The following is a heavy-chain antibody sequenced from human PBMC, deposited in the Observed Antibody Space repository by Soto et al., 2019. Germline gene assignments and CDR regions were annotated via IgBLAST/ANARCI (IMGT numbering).Heavy chain of an antibody. D-gene: IGHD6-13*01. V-gene: IGHV4-31*03. Sequence: QVQLQESGPGLVKPSQTLSLTCTVSGGSISSGGYYWSWIRQHPGKGLEWIGYIYYSGSTYYNPSHNSRVTRSVDTSKNQCSLKLSSVTAADTAVYYCARERSSTSIDYWGQGTLVTVSS. CDR3: ARERSSTSIDY. J-gene: IGHJ4*02. CDR2: IYYSGST. CDR1: GGSISSGGYY.